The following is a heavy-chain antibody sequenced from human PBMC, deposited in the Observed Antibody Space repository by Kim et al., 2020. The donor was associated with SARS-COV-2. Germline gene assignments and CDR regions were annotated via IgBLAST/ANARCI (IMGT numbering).Heavy chain of an antibody. V-gene: IGHV4-34*01. Sequence: SETLSLTCAVYGGSFSGYYWSWIRQPPGKGLEWIGEINHSGSTNYNPSLKSRVTISVDTSKNQFSLKLSSVTAADTAVYYCARLHRIGYSGYDNIRASYYWYFDLWGRGTLVTVSS. CDR1: GGSFSGYY. CDR3: ARLHRIGYSGYDNIRASYYWYFDL. D-gene: IGHD5-12*01. CDR2: INHSGST. J-gene: IGHJ2*01.